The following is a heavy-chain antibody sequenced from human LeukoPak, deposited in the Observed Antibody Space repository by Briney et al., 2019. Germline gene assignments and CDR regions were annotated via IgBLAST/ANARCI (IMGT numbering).Heavy chain of an antibody. Sequence: ASVKVSCKASGYTFTSYPMHWVRQAPGQRLEWMGWISGGNGNTKYSQKFQGRVTITRDTSASTAYMELSSLRSEDTAVYYCARSYYYDSSGYYPLDYWGQGTLVTVSS. CDR3: ARSYYYDSSGYYPLDY. CDR1: GYTFTSYP. J-gene: IGHJ4*02. CDR2: ISGGNGNT. V-gene: IGHV1-3*01. D-gene: IGHD3-22*01.